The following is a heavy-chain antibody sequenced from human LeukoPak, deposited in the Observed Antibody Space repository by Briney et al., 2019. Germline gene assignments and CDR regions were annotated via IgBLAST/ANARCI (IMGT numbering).Heavy chain of an antibody. J-gene: IGHJ4*02. Sequence: GGSLRLSCAASGFTFKTHAMSWVRQAPGKGLEWVSAISGSGVTTHYAGSVKGRFSISRDNSKNTLYLQMNSLRAEDTAVYYCAKVGVLRFLEWLFYFDYWGQGTLVTVSS. CDR2: ISGSGVTT. D-gene: IGHD3-3*01. V-gene: IGHV3-23*01. CDR1: GFTFKTHA. CDR3: AKVGVLRFLEWLFYFDY.